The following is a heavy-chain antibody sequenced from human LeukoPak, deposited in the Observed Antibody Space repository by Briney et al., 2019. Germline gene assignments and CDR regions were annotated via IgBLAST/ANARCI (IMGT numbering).Heavy chain of an antibody. V-gene: IGHV4-38-2*01. J-gene: IGHJ4*02. CDR3: AKGLWFGEYYFDS. CDR1: GYSISSGYY. Sequence: PSETLSLTCAVSGYSISSGYYWGWIRQPPGKGLEWIGSIYHSGSTYHNPSLKSRVTISGDTSKNQFSLRVSSVTSADTAVYYCAKGLWFGEYYFDSWGQGTLVTVSS. D-gene: IGHD3-10*01. CDR2: IYHSGST.